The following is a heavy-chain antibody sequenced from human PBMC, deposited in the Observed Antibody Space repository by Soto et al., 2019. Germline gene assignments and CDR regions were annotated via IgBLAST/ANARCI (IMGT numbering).Heavy chain of an antibody. D-gene: IGHD3-22*01. CDR2: IIPIFGTA. J-gene: IGHJ4*02. CDR3: ARDGGSSGYPRPYYFDY. CDR1: GGTFSSYA. Sequence: ASVKVSCKASGGTFSSYAISWVRQAPGQGLEWMGGIIPIFGTANYAQKLQGRVTMTTDTSTSTAYMELRSLRSDDTAVYYCARDGGSSGYPRPYYFDYWGQGTLVTVSS. V-gene: IGHV1-69*05.